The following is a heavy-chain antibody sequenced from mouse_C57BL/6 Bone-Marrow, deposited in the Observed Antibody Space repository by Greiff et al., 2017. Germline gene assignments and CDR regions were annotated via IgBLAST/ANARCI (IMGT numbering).Heavy chain of an antibody. V-gene: IGHV1-55*01. D-gene: IGHD4-1*01. J-gene: IGHJ2*01. CDR2: IYPTSGRT. CDR3: ARSGPLGRSFDY. CDR1: GYTFTSYW. Sequence: VQLQQPGAELVKPGASVKMSCKASGYTFTSYWITWVKQRPGQGLEWIGDIYPTSGRTNYNEKFKSKAILTVDTSSNTAYMQISSLTSEDSAVFYCARSGPLGRSFDYWGQGTTLTGSS.